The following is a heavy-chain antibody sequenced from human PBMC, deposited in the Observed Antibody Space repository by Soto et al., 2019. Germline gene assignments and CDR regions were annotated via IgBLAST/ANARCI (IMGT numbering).Heavy chain of an antibody. CDR1: GGTFSSYA. Sequence: GASVKVSCKASGGTFSSYAISWVRQAPGQGLEWMGGIIPIFGTANYAQKFQGRVTITADESTSTAYMELRSLRSEDTAVYYCARDKSVVTAIRGSYYYYYGMDVWGQGTTVTVSS. J-gene: IGHJ6*02. D-gene: IGHD2-21*02. CDR3: ARDKSVVTAIRGSYYYYYGMDV. V-gene: IGHV1-69*13. CDR2: IIPIFGTA.